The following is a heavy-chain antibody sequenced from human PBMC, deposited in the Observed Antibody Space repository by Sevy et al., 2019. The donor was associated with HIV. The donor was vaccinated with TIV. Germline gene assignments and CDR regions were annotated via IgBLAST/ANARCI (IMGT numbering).Heavy chain of an antibody. CDR1: GFTFSNYD. CDR2: ISHDERYK. D-gene: IGHD2-21*02. CDR3: ARLVSCGGDCYYLDS. J-gene: IGHJ4*02. Sequence: GGSLRLSCAASGFTFSNYDMHWARQAPGKGLDWVAVISHDERYKNYAESVKVRFTISRDNFKNTLFLQMDSLRPEDTAVYFCARLVSCGGDCYYLDSWGPGALVTVSS. V-gene: IGHV3-30*04.